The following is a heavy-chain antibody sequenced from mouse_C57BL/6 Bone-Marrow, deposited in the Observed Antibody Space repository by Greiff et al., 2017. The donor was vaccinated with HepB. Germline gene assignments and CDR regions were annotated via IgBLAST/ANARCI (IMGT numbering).Heavy chain of an antibody. J-gene: IGHJ4*01. CDR1: GYAFSSSW. D-gene: IGHD2-12*01. CDR3: GALLLDYYAMDY. Sequence: QVQLKESGPELVKPGASVKISCKASGYAFSSSWMNWVKQRPGKGLEWIGRIYPGDGDTNYNGKFKGKATLTADKSSSTAYMQLSSLTSEDSAVYFCGALLLDYYAMDYWGQGTSVTVSS. V-gene: IGHV1-82*01. CDR2: IYPGDGDT.